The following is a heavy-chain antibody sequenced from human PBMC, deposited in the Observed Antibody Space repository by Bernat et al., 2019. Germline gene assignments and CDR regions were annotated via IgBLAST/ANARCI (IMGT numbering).Heavy chain of an antibody. CDR2: IYSVGST. CDR3: ARHSNYGVEFYFDY. J-gene: IGHJ4*02. V-gene: IGHV3-66*02. D-gene: IGHD4-11*01. CDR1: GFTVSSNY. Sequence: EVQLVESGGGLVQPGGSLRLSCAASGFTVSSNYMSWVRQAPGKGLEWVSVIYSVGSTYYADSVKGRFTISRDNSKNTLYLQMNSLGAEDTAVYYCARHSNYGVEFYFDYWGQGTLVTVSS.